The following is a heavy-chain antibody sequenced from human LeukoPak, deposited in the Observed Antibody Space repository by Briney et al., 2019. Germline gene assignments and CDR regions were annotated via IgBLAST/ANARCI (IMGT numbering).Heavy chain of an antibody. CDR2: IYSGGST. Sequence: PGGSLRLSCAASGFTVRSNYMSWVRQAPGKGLEWVPVIYSGGSTYYADSVKGRFTISRDNAKNTLYLQMNSLRAEDTAVYYCARPGYSSGWYYYFDYWGQGTLVTVSS. J-gene: IGHJ4*02. D-gene: IGHD6-19*01. CDR3: ARPGYSSGWYYYFDY. V-gene: IGHV3-53*01. CDR1: GFTVRSNY.